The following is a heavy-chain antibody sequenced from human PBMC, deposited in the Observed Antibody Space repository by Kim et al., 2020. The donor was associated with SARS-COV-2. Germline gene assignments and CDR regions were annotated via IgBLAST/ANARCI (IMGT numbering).Heavy chain of an antibody. J-gene: IGHJ6*02. CDR1: GGSFSGYY. Sequence: SETLSLTCAVYGGSFSGYYWSWIRQPPGKGLEWIGEINHSGSTNYNPSLKSRVTISVDTSKNQFSLKLSSVTAADTAVYYCAREVSKEGSYCYYGMDVGGQGTTVTVSS. V-gene: IGHV4-34*01. CDR2: INHSGST. CDR3: AREVSKEGSYCYYGMDV.